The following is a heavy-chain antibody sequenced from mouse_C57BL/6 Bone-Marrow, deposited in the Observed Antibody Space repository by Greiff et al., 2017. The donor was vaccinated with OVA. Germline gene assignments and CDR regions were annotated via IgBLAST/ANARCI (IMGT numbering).Heavy chain of an antibody. CDR2: IDPSDSYT. Sequence: VKLVESGAELVMPGASVKLSCKASGYTFPSYWMHWVKQRPGQGLEWIGEIDPSDSYTNYNQKFKGKSTLTVDKSSSTAYMQLSSLTSEDSAVYYCARSEILDYWGQGTTLTVSS. J-gene: IGHJ2*01. CDR1: GYTFPSYW. V-gene: IGHV1-69*01. CDR3: ARSEILDY.